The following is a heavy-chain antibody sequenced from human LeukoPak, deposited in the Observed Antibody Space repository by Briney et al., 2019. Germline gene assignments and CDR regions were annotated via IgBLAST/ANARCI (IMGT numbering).Heavy chain of an antibody. CDR3: ARALYDSSGYRFDP. J-gene: IGHJ5*02. CDR2: IYYSGST. Sequence: KASETLSLTCTVSGGSISSYYWSWIRQPPGKGLEWIGYIYYSGSTNYNPSLKSRVTISVDTSKNQFSLKLSSVTAADTAVYYCARALYDSSGYRFDPWGQGTLVTVSS. CDR1: GGSISSYY. V-gene: IGHV4-59*08. D-gene: IGHD3-22*01.